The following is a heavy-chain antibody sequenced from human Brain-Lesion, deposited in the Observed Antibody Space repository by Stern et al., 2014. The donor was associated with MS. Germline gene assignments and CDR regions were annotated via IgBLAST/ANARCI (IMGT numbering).Heavy chain of an antibody. V-gene: IGHV1-69*06. D-gene: IGHD5-18*01. CDR1: GGTFGTYP. Sequence: QVQLQESGPEVKKPGSSVQVSCKASGGTFGTYPITWLRQAPGQGLEWMGRISPIFGSPNYAQKFQGRVTITADRSTTTVYMKLSSLKSDDAAVYYCAKDGPALVTNWFDPWGRGTLVTVSS. J-gene: IGHJ5*02. CDR3: AKDGPALVTNWFDP. CDR2: ISPIFGSP.